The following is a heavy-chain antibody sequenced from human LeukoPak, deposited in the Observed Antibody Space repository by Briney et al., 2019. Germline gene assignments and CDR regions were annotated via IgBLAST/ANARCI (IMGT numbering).Heavy chain of an antibody. CDR1: GGSISSSNW. D-gene: IGHD3-22*01. CDR2: IYHSGST. Sequence: SGTLSLTCAVSGGSISSSNWWSWVRQPPGKGLEWIGEIYHSGSTNYNPSLKSRVTISVDKSKNQFSLKLSPVTAADTAVYYCARAYYDSSGYYSRGVNWFDPWGQGTLVTVSS. J-gene: IGHJ5*02. CDR3: ARAYYDSSGYYSRGVNWFDP. V-gene: IGHV4-4*02.